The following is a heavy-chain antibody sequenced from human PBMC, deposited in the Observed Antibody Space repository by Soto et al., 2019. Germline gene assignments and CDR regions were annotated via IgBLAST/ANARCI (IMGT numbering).Heavy chain of an antibody. V-gene: IGHV3-7*01. D-gene: IGHD5-18*01. CDR1: GFMFSAYW. Sequence: QRLSCAASGFMFSAYWMSWVRQAPGKGLEWVANIHGDGGKIYYVDSVKGRFTISRDNAKRSLYLQMNSLRAEDTAVYYCARDFYGGYTYGPGDYWGQGALVTVSS. CDR2: IHGDGGKI. CDR3: ARDFYGGYTYGPGDY. J-gene: IGHJ4*02.